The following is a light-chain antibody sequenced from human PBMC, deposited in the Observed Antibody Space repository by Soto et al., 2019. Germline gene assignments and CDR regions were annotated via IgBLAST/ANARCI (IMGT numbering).Light chain of an antibody. CDR3: QQYGSSPFT. V-gene: IGKV3-20*01. CDR2: GAS. Sequence: EIVLTQSPGTLSLSPGERATLSCRASQSVSSNYLAWYQQKPGQAPRVLMYGASSRAPGIPDRFSGSGSGTDFTLTISRLEPEDFAMYYCQQYGSSPFTFGPGTKVDIK. J-gene: IGKJ3*01. CDR1: QSVSSNY.